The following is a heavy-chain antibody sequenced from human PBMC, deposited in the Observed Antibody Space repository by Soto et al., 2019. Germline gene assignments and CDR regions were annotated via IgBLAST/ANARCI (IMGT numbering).Heavy chain of an antibody. J-gene: IGHJ3*02. D-gene: IGHD1-26*01. V-gene: IGHV3-53*02. Sequence: EVQLVETGGGLIQPGGSLRLSCAASGFTVSSNYMSWVRQAPGKGLEWVSVIYSGGSTYYADSVKGRFTISRDNSKNTLYLQMNSLRAEDTAVYYCARGPGRPVRLVDDAFDIWGQGTMVTVSS. CDR2: IYSGGST. CDR3: ARGPGRPVRLVDDAFDI. CDR1: GFTVSSNY.